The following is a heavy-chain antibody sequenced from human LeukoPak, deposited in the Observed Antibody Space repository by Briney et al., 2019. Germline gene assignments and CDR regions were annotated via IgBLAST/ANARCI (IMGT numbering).Heavy chain of an antibody. CDR1: GFSFSSHG. V-gene: IGHV3-23*01. CDR2: ISPSGDIT. Sequence: PGGSLRLSCAGSGFSFSSHGMNWVRQAPGKGLEWVSGISPSGDITYYTDSVRGRFTLSRDNFKNTLSLQVNSLRAEDTAMYYCAKDDDWGRYKHWGQGTLVTVSS. J-gene: IGHJ1*01. D-gene: IGHD3-16*01. CDR3: AKDDDWGRYKH.